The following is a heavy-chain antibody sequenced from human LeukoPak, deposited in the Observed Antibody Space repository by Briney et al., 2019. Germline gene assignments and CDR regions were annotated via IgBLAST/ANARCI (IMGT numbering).Heavy chain of an antibody. V-gene: IGHV3-64*01. Sequence: GGSLRLSCAASGFTFSSYAMHWVRQAPGKGLEYVSAISSNGGSTYYANSVKGRFTISRDNSKNTLYLQINSLTAEDTAVYYCTRDRIDYGDYVDYWGQGTLVTVSS. J-gene: IGHJ4*02. CDR2: ISSNGGST. D-gene: IGHD4-17*01. CDR3: TRDRIDYGDYVDY. CDR1: GFTFSSYA.